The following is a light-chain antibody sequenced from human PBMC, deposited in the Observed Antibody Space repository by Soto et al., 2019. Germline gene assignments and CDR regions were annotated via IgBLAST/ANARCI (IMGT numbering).Light chain of an antibody. CDR2: AAS. CDR3: QQYDVSPIT. V-gene: IGKV1-9*01. CDR1: QDINSY. Sequence: IQLTQSPSSLSASIGDRVTITCRASQDINSYLAWYQQKPGKAPKLLIYAASSLQSGVPSRFSGSGSGTDFTLTITRLEPEDFAVYFCQQYDVSPITFGLGTRLEIK. J-gene: IGKJ5*01.